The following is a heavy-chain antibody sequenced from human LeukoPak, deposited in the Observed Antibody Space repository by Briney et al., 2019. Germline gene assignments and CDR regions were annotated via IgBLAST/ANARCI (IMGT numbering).Heavy chain of an antibody. CDR2: INHSGST. J-gene: IGHJ3*02. Sequence: PSETLSLTCAVYGGSFSGYYWSWIRQPPGKGLEWIGEINHSGSTNYNPSLKSRVTMSVDTSKNQFSLKLSSVTAADTAVYYCAREVAAAGRGAFDIWGQGTMVTVSS. CDR3: AREVAAAGRGAFDI. V-gene: IGHV4-34*01. CDR1: GGSFSGYY. D-gene: IGHD6-13*01.